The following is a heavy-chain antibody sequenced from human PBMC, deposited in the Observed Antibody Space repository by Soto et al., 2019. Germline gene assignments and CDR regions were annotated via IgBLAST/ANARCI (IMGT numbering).Heavy chain of an antibody. CDR3: ATSQKGYNWNYFDH. J-gene: IGHJ4*02. D-gene: IGHD1-20*01. CDR1: GGSISGSYYY. CDR2: VFYTGLT. V-gene: IGHV4-39*01. Sequence: SETLSLTCAVSGGSISGSYYYWAWLRQSPGKGPEWIGGVFYTGLTSYNPSLESRVSVSVDTSKSQFSLKLSAVTAADTAVYYCATSQKGYNWNYFDHWGQGALVTVS.